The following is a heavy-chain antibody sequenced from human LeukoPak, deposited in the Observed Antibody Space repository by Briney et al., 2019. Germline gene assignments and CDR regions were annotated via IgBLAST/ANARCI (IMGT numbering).Heavy chain of an antibody. J-gene: IGHJ6*03. CDR3: ARVYELREEDYYYYYMDV. V-gene: IGHV3-20*04. Sequence: GGSLRLSCAASGFIFSRYGMNWVRQAPGKGLQWVSGINWNGGSTGYADSVKGRFTISRDNAKNSLYLQMHSLRAEDTALYYCARVYELREEDYYYYYMDVWGKGTTVTVSS. CDR2: INWNGGST. D-gene: IGHD5/OR15-5a*01. CDR1: GFIFSRYG.